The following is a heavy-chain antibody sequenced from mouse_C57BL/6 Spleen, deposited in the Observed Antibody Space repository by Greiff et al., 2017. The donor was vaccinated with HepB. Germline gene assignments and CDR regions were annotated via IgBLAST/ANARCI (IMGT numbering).Heavy chain of an antibody. V-gene: IGHV1-62-2*01. CDR1: GYTFTEYT. CDR2: FYPGSGSI. J-gene: IGHJ4*01. D-gene: IGHD1-1*01. Sequence: VQLQQSGAELVKPGASVKLSCKASGYTFTEYTIHWVKQRSGQGLEWIGWFYPGSGSIKYNEKFKDKATLTADKSSSTVYMELSRLTSEDSAVYFCARHEDRVYYCSSYDAMDYWGQGTSVTVSS. CDR3: ARHEDRVYYCSSYDAMDY.